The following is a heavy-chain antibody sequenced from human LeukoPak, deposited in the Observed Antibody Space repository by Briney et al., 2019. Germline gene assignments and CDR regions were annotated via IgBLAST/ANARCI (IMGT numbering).Heavy chain of an antibody. D-gene: IGHD3-16*01. Sequence: GGSLRLSCAASGFTFSSYAVHWVRQAPGKGLEWVAVISYDSSNKYYADSVKGRFTISRDNSRNTLFLQMNSLRAEDTAVYYCVSAYGGLLDYWGQGTLVTVSS. V-gene: IGHV3-30*04. CDR3: VSAYGGLLDY. J-gene: IGHJ4*02. CDR1: GFTFSSYA. CDR2: ISYDSSNK.